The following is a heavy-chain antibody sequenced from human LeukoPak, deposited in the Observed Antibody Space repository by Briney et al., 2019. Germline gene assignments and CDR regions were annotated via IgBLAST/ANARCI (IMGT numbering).Heavy chain of an antibody. J-gene: IGHJ4*02. Sequence: ASVKVSCKASGYTFTGYYMHWVRQAPGQGLEWMGWINPNSGGTNYAQKFQGRVTMTRDTSISTAYMKLSRLRSDDTAVYYCAREPIPSMVRGVIYDYWGQGTLVTVSS. CDR2: INPNSGGT. V-gene: IGHV1-2*02. D-gene: IGHD3-10*01. CDR3: AREPIPSMVRGVIYDY. CDR1: GYTFTGYY.